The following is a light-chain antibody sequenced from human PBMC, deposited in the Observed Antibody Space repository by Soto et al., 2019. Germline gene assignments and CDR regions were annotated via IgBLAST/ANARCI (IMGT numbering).Light chain of an antibody. CDR2: GAS. Sequence: IVLTQSPGTLSLSPGARATLSCRASQSVNSRYLAWYQQKPGQAPRLLIYGASTRATGIPDNFSGSGSGTDFTLTISRLEPEEFAVYYCQQYGTSPVTVGQGTRLEIK. CDR3: QQYGTSPVT. CDR1: QSVNSRY. V-gene: IGKV3-20*01. J-gene: IGKJ5*01.